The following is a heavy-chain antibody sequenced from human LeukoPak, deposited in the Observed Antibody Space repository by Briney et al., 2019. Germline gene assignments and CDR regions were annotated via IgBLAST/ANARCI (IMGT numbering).Heavy chain of an antibody. CDR3: ARDVGSSGDFDY. D-gene: IGHD6-25*01. J-gene: IGHJ4*02. V-gene: IGHV4-59*01. CDR1: GGSISSYY. CDR2: IYYSRST. Sequence: SETLSLTCTVSGGSISSYYWSWIRQPPGKGLEWIGYIYYSRSTNYNPSLKGRVTISVDTSKNQFSLKLSSVTAADTAVYYCARDVGSSGDFDYWGQGTLVTVSS.